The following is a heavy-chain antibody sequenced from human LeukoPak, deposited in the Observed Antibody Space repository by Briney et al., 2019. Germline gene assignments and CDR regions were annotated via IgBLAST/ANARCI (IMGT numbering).Heavy chain of an antibody. V-gene: IGHV3-11*01. CDR3: AREYYSDAFDI. D-gene: IGHD3-10*01. Sequence: GGSLRLSCAAPGFTFSDYYMSWIRQAPGKGLEWVSYISSSGSTIYYADSVKGRFTISRDNAKNSLYLQMNSLRAGDTAVYYCAREYYSDAFDIWGQGTMVTVSS. CDR2: ISSSGSTI. CDR1: GFTFSDYY. J-gene: IGHJ3*02.